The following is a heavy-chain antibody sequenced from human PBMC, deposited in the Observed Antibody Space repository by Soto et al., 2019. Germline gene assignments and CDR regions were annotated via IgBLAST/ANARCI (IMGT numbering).Heavy chain of an antibody. J-gene: IGHJ6*02. V-gene: IGHV3-30*18. CDR2: ISYDGSNK. CDR1: GFTFSSYG. Sequence: PGGSLRLSCAASGFTFSSYGMHWVRQAPGKGLEWVAVISYDGSNKYYADSVKGRFTISRDNSKNTLYLQMNSLRAEDTAVYYCAKDRSNWNYVYYYGMDVWGQGTTVTVSS. CDR3: AKDRSNWNYVYYYGMDV. D-gene: IGHD1-7*01.